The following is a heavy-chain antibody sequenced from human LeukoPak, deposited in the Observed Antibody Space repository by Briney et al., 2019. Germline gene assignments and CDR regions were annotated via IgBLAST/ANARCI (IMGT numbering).Heavy chain of an antibody. CDR2: IYHSGST. D-gene: IGHD3-10*01. CDR3: ARDDSGSFDY. CDR1: GYFISSGYY. J-gene: IGHJ4*02. V-gene: IGHV4-38-2*02. Sequence: SETLSLTCDVSGYFISSGYYWGWIRQPPGKGLEWIGSIYHSGSTYYEPSLKSRVTISVDTSKNQFSLKLSSVTAADTALYYCARDDSGSFDYWGQGTLVIVSS.